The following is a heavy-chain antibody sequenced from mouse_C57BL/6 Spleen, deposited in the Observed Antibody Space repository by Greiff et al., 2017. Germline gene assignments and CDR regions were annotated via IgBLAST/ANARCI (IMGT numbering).Heavy chain of an antibody. J-gene: IGHJ3*01. CDR2: IDPSDSYT. CDR3: ASPDGYPAWFAY. Sequence: VQLQQPGAELVRPGTSVKLSCKASGYTFTSYWLHWVKQRPGQGLAWIGVIDPSDSYTTYNQKFKGKATLTVDTSSSTAYMQLSSLTSEDSAVYYWASPDGYPAWFAYWGQGTLVTVSA. CDR1: GYTFTSYW. D-gene: IGHD2-3*01. V-gene: IGHV1-59*01.